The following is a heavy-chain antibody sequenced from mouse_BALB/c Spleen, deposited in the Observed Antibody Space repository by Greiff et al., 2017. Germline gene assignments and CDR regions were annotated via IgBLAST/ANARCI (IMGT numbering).Heavy chain of an antibody. D-gene: IGHD4-1*01. J-gene: IGHJ2*01. V-gene: IGHV1S81*02. CDR3: ARSGTGDY. CDR2: INPSNGRT. CDR1: GYTFTSYW. Sequence: QVQLQQPGAELVKPGASVKLSCKASGYTFTSYWMHWVKQRPGQGLEWIGEINPSNGRTNYNEKFKSKATLTVDKSSSTAYMQLSSLTSEDSAVYYCARSGTGDYWGQGTTLTVSS.